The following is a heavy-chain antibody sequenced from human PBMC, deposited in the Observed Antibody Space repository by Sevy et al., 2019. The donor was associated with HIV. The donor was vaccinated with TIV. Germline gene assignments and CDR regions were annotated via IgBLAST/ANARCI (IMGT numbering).Heavy chain of an antibody. CDR2: LSFGCGEI. CDR3: AREGCTKPHDY. V-gene: IGHV3-23*01. D-gene: IGHD2-8*01. CDR1: GFTFSKYS. Sequence: GGSLSLSCAASGFTFSKYSMSWVRQPPGKGLEWVSTLSFGCGEINYADSVKGRLTISRDNSKSSVYLQMNNLSPEDTAVYYCAREGCTKPHDYWGQGTLVTVSS. J-gene: IGHJ4*02.